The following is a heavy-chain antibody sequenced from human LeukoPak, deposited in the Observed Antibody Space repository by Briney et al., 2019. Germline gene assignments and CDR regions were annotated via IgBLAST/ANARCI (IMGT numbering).Heavy chain of an antibody. CDR3: ARDVVAGTGNDAFDI. J-gene: IGHJ3*02. V-gene: IGHV3-53*01. D-gene: IGHD6-19*01. CDR2: IYSGGST. Sequence: GGSLRLSCAASGFTVSSNYMSWVRQAPGKGLEWVSVIYSGGSTYYADSVKGRFTISRDNSKNTLYLQTNSLRAEDTAVYYCARDVVAGTGNDAFDIWGQGTMVTVSS. CDR1: GFTVSSNY.